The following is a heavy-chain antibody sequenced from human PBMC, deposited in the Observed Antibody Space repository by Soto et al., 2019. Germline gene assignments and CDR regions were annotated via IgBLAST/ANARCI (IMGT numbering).Heavy chain of an antibody. V-gene: IGHV2-5*01. CDR1: GFSLSTNGVG. D-gene: IGHD1-26*01. CDR2: IYWNADK. J-gene: IGHJ5*02. CDR3: ARDGAIVPRFFDP. Sequence: QITLKEAGPTLVKPTQTLTLICTFSGFSLSTNGVGVGWIRQPPGTALEWLALIYWNADKRYSPSLRSRLTITKDTTKNQVILTMTNLDRVDTATDYYARDGAIVPRFFDPWGKGTVVTVSS.